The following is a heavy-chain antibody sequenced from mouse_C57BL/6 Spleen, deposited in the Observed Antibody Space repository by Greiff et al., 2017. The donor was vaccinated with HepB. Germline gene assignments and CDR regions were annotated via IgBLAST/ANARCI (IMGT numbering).Heavy chain of an antibody. CDR2: IYPGDGDT. CDR3: ARSGPYYFDY. CDR1: GYAFSSSW. V-gene: IGHV1-82*01. J-gene: IGHJ2*01. Sequence: QLQQSGPELVKPGASVKISCKASGYAFSSSWMNWVKQRPGKGLEWIGRIYPGDGDTNYNGKFKGKATLTADKSSTTAYMQLSSLTSEDSAVYFCARSGPYYFDYWGQGTTLTVSS.